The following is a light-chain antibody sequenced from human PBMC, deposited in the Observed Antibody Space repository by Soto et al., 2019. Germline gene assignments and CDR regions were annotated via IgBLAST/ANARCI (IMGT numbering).Light chain of an antibody. CDR1: QDISNY. CDR3: QQYDNLPPYT. CDR2: DAS. J-gene: IGKJ2*01. Sequence: DIQMTQSPSSLSASVGDIVTITCQASQDISNYLNWYQQKPGKAPKLLIYDASNLETGVPSRFSGSGSGTDFTFTISSLQPEDIATYYCQQYDNLPPYTFGQGTKLVIK. V-gene: IGKV1-33*01.